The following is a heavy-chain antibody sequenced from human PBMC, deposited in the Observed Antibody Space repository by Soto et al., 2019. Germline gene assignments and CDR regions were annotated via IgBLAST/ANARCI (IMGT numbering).Heavy chain of an antibody. CDR2: INHSGST. CDR1: GGSFSGYY. D-gene: IGHD3-22*01. V-gene: IGHV4-34*01. Sequence: QVQLQQWGAGLLKPSETLSLTCAVYGGSFSGYYWSWIRQPPGKGLEWIGEINHSGSTNYNPSLKSRVTISVDXXKXQXXLKLSSVTAADTAVYYCARGPGYDSSGYYGRYFDYWGQGTLVTVSS. CDR3: ARGPGYDSSGYYGRYFDY. J-gene: IGHJ4*02.